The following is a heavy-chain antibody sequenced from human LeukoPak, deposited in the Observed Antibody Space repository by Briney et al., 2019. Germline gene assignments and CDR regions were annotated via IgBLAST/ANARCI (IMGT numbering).Heavy chain of an antibody. V-gene: IGHV4-39*01. Sequence: PSETLSLTCIVSGGSISSSNYYLGWIRQSPGKGLEWIGSVYYNGDTYYNPSLKSRVTISVDTSKNQFSLKLSSVTAADTAVYSCARIGYYFDYWGQGTLVTVSS. CDR1: GGSISSSNYY. D-gene: IGHD3-22*01. CDR2: VYYNGDT. J-gene: IGHJ4*02. CDR3: ARIGYYFDY.